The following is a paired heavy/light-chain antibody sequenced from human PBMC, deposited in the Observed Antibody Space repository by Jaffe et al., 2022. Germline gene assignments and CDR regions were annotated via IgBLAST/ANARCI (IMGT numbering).Light chain of an antibody. V-gene: IGKV1-39*01. CDR1: QSISSY. J-gene: IGKJ5*01. CDR3: QQSYSTPPT. CDR2: AAS. Sequence: DIQMTQSPSSLSASVGDRVTITCRASQSISSYLNWYQQKPGKAPKLLIYAASSLQSGVPSRFSGSGSGTDFTLTISSLQPEDFATYYCQQSYSTPPTFGQGTRLEIK.
Heavy chain of an antibody. V-gene: IGHV3-43D*04. D-gene: IGHD6-13*01. CDR2: ISWDGGST. CDR3: AKESSYSSSWYPSWPQDNYFDY. Sequence: EVQLVESGGVVVQPGGSLRLSCAASGFTFDDYAMHWVRQAPGKGLEWVSLISWDGGSTYYADSVKGRFTISRDNSKNSLYLQMNSLRAEDTALYYCAKESSYSSSWYPSWPQDNYFDYWGQGTLVTVSS. CDR1: GFTFDDYA. J-gene: IGHJ4*02.